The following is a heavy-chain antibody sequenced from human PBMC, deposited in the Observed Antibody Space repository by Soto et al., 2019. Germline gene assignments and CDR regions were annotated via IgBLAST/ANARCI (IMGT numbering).Heavy chain of an antibody. J-gene: IGHJ6*02. CDR3: ARHLYYYDSSGYYYVHYYYGMDV. CDR1: GGSISSSSYY. V-gene: IGHV4-39*01. D-gene: IGHD3-22*01. CDR2: IYYSGST. Sequence: PSETLSLTCTVSGGSISSSSYYWGWIRQPPGKGLEWIGSIYYSGSTYYNPSLKSRVTISVDTSKNQFSLKLSSVTAADTAVYYCARHLYYYDSSGYYYVHYYYGMDVWGQGTTVTV.